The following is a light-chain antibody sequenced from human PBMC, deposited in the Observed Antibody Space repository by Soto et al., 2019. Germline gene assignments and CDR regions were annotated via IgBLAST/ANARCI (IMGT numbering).Light chain of an antibody. V-gene: IGLV3-21*04. CDR1: NIGSKS. J-gene: IGLJ3*02. Sequence: SYELTQPPSVSETPGKTATITCGGSNIGSKSVHWYQQKPGQAPVLVMFYDRVRPSGIPARFSGSNSGNTATLTISGVEVGDEADYYCQVWDTTSDPEGVFGGGTKLTVL. CDR2: YDR. CDR3: QVWDTTSDPEGV.